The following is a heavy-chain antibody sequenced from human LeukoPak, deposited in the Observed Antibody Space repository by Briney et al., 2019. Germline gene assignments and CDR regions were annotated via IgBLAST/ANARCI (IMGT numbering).Heavy chain of an antibody. V-gene: IGHV4-39*01. D-gene: IGHD3-10*01. CDR3: ARHVFLNTYGYFDY. J-gene: IGHJ4*02. CDR1: GGSISISHYY. Sequence: SETLSLTCTVSGGSISISHYYWGWIRQPPGKGLNGIGSMYYSGSTYFNPSLKSRVTISVDTSKNQFSLKLRSVTAADTAVYYCARHVFLNTYGYFDYWGQGTLVSVSS. CDR2: MYYSGST.